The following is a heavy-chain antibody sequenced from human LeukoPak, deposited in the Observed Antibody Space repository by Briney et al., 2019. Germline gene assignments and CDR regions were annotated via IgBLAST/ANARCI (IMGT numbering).Heavy chain of an antibody. J-gene: IGHJ5*02. D-gene: IGHD5/OR15-5a*01. CDR1: GGSISSNTYF. CDR3: ATSDTVSTYNWFDP. V-gene: IGHV4-39*01. Sequence: SETLSLTCNVSGGSISSNTYFQGWIRRPPGKGLEWIGSIRYSGSTYYNPSLKSRVTISVDTSNNQFSLHLTSLTAADTAVYYCATSDTVSTYNWFDPWGLGTLVTVS. CDR2: IRYSGST.